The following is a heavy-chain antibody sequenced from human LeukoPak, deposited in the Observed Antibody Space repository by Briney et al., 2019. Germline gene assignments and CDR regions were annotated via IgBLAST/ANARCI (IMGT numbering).Heavy chain of an antibody. D-gene: IGHD2-21*02. CDR2: IYYNGST. CDR3: ARTALGGAWFDP. J-gene: IGHJ5*02. CDR1: GGSISSGDYY. Sequence: SQTLSLTCTVSGGSISSGDYYWSSIRQPPGKGLEWSGYIYYNGSTYYNPSLKGRATISVDTSMNQFCLNLSSVTVADTAVYYCARTALGGAWFDPWGQGTLVTVSS. V-gene: IGHV4-30-4*08.